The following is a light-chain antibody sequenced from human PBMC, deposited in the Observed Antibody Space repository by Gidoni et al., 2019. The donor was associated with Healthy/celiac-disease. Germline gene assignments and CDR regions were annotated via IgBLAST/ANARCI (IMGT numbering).Light chain of an antibody. Sequence: EPEMTKSPATLSVSPGERATLSCRASQSVSIYLAWYQQKPGQAPKLLIYGASTRATGLPARFSGSGSGTEFTLTISSLQSEDFAIYYCQQYDNWPRTFGRGTKVEIK. CDR3: QQYDNWPRT. CDR2: GAS. CDR1: QSVSIY. V-gene: IGKV3-15*01. J-gene: IGKJ1*01.